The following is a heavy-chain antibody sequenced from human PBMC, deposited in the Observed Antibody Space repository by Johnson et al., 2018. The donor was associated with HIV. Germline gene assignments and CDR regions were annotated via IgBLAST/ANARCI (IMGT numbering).Heavy chain of an antibody. D-gene: IGHD6-13*01. Sequence: VQLVESGGGLAKPAWSPRLSCAASQFTFSRYYMNCVRQAPGNGLELVGQVNPNGGCTHLIDSGKERFNTSRDNAKNTLHLQMNSLRAEDTAVYYCARDVGIAENLDAFDIWGQGTMVTVSS. CDR1: QFTFSRYY. J-gene: IGHJ3*02. CDR3: ARDVGIAENLDAFDI. V-gene: IGHV3-25*05. CDR2: VNPNGGCT.